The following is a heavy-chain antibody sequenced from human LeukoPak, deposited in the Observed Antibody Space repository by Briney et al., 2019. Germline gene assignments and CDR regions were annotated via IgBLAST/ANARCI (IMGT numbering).Heavy chain of an antibody. J-gene: IGHJ5*02. Sequence: GGSLRLSCAASGFTFSNYALNWVRQAPGKGPEWVSSISSSSSYIYYADSVKGRFTISRDNAKNSLYLQMNSLRAEDTAVYYCARDYDFWSGYSYNWFDPWGQGTLVTVSS. CDR1: GFTFSNYA. CDR2: ISSSSSYI. CDR3: ARDYDFWSGYSYNWFDP. D-gene: IGHD3-3*01. V-gene: IGHV3-21*01.